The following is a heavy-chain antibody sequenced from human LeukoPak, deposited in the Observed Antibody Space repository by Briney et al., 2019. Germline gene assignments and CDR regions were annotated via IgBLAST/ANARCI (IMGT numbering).Heavy chain of an antibody. CDR3: AKRLRYYYDSSAVDAFDI. CDR2: IIPIFGTA. V-gene: IGHV1-69*06. J-gene: IGHJ3*02. D-gene: IGHD3-22*01. Sequence: SVKVSCKASGYTFTSYGISWVRQAPGQGLEWMGGIIPIFGTANYAQKFQGRVTITADKSTSTAYMELSSLRSEDTAVYYCAKRLRYYYDSSAVDAFDIWGQGAMVTVSS. CDR1: GYTFTSYG.